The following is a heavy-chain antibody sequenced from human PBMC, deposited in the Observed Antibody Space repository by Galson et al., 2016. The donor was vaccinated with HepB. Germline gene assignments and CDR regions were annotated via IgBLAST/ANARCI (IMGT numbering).Heavy chain of an antibody. Sequence: SLRLSCAASGFTFSSYGMHWVRQAPGKGLEWVAVIWYDGSNKQYADSVKGRFTISRDNSKNTLYLQMNSLRAEDTAVYYCARDPFRDGLPWYFDLWGRGTLVTVSS. J-gene: IGHJ2*01. V-gene: IGHV3-33*01. CDR2: IWYDGSNK. CDR3: ARDPFRDGLPWYFDL. CDR1: GFTFSSYG. D-gene: IGHD5-24*01.